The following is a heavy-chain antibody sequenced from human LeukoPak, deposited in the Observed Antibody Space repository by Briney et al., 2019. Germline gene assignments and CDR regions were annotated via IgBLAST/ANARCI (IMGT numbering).Heavy chain of an antibody. V-gene: IGHV3-23*01. Sequence: GGSLRLSCAASGFTFSNYGMNWVRRAPGKGLEWVSTISGRSDSTYYADSVKGRFTISRDNSKDTLYLQLNYLRAEDTAVYYCAKASGYYYDSSGYYLGAFDIWGPGTMVTVSS. CDR3: AKASGYYYDSSGYYLGAFDI. J-gene: IGHJ3*02. D-gene: IGHD3-22*01. CDR1: GFTFSNYG. CDR2: ISGRSDST.